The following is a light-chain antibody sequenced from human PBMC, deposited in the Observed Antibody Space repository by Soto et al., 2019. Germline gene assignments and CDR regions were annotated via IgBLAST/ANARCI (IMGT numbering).Light chain of an antibody. Sequence: EIVLTQSPGTLSLSPGERATLSCRASQSVSNNYLAWYQQKPGQAPRLLIYGASNRATGIPARFSGSGSGTEFTLTISSLQPEDFAVYYCQQYYNWPRTVGQGTKVDIK. CDR2: GAS. CDR1: QSVSNN. V-gene: IGKV3D-15*01. CDR3: QQYYNWPRT. J-gene: IGKJ1*01.